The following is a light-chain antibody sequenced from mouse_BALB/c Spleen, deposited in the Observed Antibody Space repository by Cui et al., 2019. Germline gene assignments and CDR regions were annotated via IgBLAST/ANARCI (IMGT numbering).Light chain of an antibody. Sequence: QIVLTQSPAFMSASLGEKVTMTCSASSSVSYMYWYQQKPRSSPKPWIYLTSNLASGVPARFSGSGSGTSYSLTISSMEAEDAATYYCQQWSSNPLTFGAGTKLELK. CDR1: SSVSY. CDR2: LTS. J-gene: IGKJ5*01. V-gene: IGKV4-68*01. CDR3: QQWSSNPLT.